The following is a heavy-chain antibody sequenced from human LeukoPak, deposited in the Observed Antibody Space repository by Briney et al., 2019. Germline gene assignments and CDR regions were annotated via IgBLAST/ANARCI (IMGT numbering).Heavy chain of an antibody. CDR2: IYSSGST. D-gene: IGHD6-19*01. CDR3: ARHPSRGVVGTGFDI. CDR1: GGSISSGGYY. V-gene: IGHV4-61*08. J-gene: IGHJ3*02. Sequence: PSETLSLTCTVSGGSISSGGYYWSWIRQPPGKGLEWIGYIYSSGSTNYNPSLKSRVTISVDTSKNQFSLKLNSVTAADTAVYFCARHPSRGVVGTGFDIWGQGTMVTVSS.